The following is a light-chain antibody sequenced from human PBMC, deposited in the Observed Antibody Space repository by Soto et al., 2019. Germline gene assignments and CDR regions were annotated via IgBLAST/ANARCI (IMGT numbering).Light chain of an antibody. Sequence: QSALTQPASVSGSPGQSITISCTGTSSDVGGYNYVSWYQQHPGKAPKLMIYEVRNRPSGVSNRFSGSKSGNTASLTISGLQAEDEADYYCSSYTSSSTQVFGGGTKVTVL. CDR2: EVR. V-gene: IGLV2-14*01. J-gene: IGLJ2*01. CDR1: SSDVGGYNY. CDR3: SSYTSSSTQV.